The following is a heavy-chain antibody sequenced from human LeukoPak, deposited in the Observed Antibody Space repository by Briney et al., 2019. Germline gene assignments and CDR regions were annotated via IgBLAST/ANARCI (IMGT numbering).Heavy chain of an antibody. Sequence: PGGSLRLSCAASGFTFSSYEMNWVRQAPGKGLEWVSYISSSGSTIYYADSVKGRFSISRDNAKNSLYLQMNSLRAEDTAVYYCARTLRMGAFDIWGQGTMVTVSS. J-gene: IGHJ3*02. CDR3: ARTLRMGAFDI. CDR1: GFTFSSYE. CDR2: ISSSGSTI. D-gene: IGHD2-15*01. V-gene: IGHV3-48*03.